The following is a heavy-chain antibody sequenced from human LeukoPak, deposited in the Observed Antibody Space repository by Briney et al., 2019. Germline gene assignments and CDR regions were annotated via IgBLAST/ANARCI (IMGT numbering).Heavy chain of an antibody. D-gene: IGHD2-2*01. CDR2: IYYSGST. V-gene: IGHV4-61*10. CDR1: GGSISSGSYY. Sequence: SQTLSLTCTVSGGSISSGSYYWSWIRQPAGKGLEWIGYIYYSGSTNYNPSLKSRVTISVDTSKNQFSLKLSSVTAADTAVYYCASSYAFYYYGMDVWGQGTTVTVSS. J-gene: IGHJ6*02. CDR3: ASSYAFYYYGMDV.